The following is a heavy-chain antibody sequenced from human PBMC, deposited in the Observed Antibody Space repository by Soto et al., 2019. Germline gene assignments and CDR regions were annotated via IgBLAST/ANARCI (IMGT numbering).Heavy chain of an antibody. Sequence: GESLRLSCAASGFTFSSYGMHWVRQAPGKGLEWVAVISYDGSNKYYADSVKGRFTISRDNSKNTLYLQMNSLRAEDRAVYYCAKAHPCGGGFDIWGQGTMVTVSS. J-gene: IGHJ3*02. CDR1: GFTFSSYG. D-gene: IGHD2-15*01. CDR2: ISYDGSNK. CDR3: AKAHPCGGGFDI. V-gene: IGHV3-30*18.